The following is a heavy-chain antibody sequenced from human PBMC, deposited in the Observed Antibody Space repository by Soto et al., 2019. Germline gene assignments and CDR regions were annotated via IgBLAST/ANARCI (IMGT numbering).Heavy chain of an antibody. Sequence: QVQLVQSGAEVKKPGSSVKVSCKASGDTFSFYTINWVRQAPGLGLEWVGRINPILSMSNYAQKFQGRVTMTADKSTNTAEMELRSLRSEDTAMYYCATSYGSGYRAFDYWGQGALVTVSS. D-gene: IGHD3-10*01. J-gene: IGHJ4*02. CDR3: ATSYGSGYRAFDY. V-gene: IGHV1-69*02. CDR1: GDTFSFYT. CDR2: INPILSMS.